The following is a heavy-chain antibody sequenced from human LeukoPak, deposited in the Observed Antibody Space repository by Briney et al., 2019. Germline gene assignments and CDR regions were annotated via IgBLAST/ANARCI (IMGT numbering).Heavy chain of an antibody. V-gene: IGHV3-23*01. CDR2: MGGSGDRT. J-gene: IGHJ4*02. D-gene: IGHD3-16*01. CDR1: GFTFNIYA. CDR3: AKEAFGTSTYYFDH. Sequence: GGSLRLSCAASGFTFNIYAMSWVRQAPGKGLEWVSGMGGSGDRTYYADSVKGRFTISRDNSMNTLYLQMNSLRADDTAVYYCAKEAFGTSTYYFDHWGQGNLVTVSS.